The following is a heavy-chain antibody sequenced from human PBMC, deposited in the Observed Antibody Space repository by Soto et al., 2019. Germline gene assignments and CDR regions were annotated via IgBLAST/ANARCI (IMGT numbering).Heavy chain of an antibody. V-gene: IGHV1-69*13. CDR1: GGTTGSYA. CDR3: ARDYYGSGSYYKPFDY. D-gene: IGHD3-10*01. Sequence: GAPLEVSCKASGGTTGSYASICVRQAPGQGLEWMGGIIPIFGTANYAQKFQGRVTITADESTSTAYMELSSLRSEDTAVYYCARDYYGSGSYYKPFDYWGQGTLVTVSS. CDR2: IIPIFGTA. J-gene: IGHJ4*02.